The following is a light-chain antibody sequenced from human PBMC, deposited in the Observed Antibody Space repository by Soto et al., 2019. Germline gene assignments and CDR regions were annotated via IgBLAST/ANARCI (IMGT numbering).Light chain of an antibody. V-gene: IGLV2-14*01. J-gene: IGLJ3*02. Sequence: QSALTQPASVSGSPGQSITISCTGTSSDVGAYNYVSWYQQYPGKAPKLMIYEVSNRPSGVSNRFSGSKSGNTASLTISGLQAEDEADYYCNSYTTSSTWVFGGGTKVTVL. CDR2: EVS. CDR1: SSDVGAYNY. CDR3: NSYTTSSTWV.